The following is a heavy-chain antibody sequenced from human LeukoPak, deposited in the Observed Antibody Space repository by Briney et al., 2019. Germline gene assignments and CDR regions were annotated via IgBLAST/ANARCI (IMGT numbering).Heavy chain of an antibody. CDR1: GGSFSGYY. V-gene: IGHV4-34*01. J-gene: IGHJ4*02. Sequence: SETLSLTRGVSGGSFSGYYWNWIRQPPGKGLEWIGEINHSGSTNYNPSLKSRVTISVDTSQKQFSLRLSSVTAADTAVYYCARGRYLTTGGGAAAGFLDYWGQGTLVTVSS. CDR2: INHSGST. D-gene: IGHD6-13*01. CDR3: ARGRYLTTGGGAAAGFLDY.